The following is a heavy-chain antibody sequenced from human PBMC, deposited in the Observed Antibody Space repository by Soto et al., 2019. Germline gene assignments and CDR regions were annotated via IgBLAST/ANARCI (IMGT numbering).Heavy chain of an antibody. D-gene: IGHD3-22*01. CDR3: ARDPDSRGYSYFDY. Sequence: SETLSLTCTVSGGSISSGDYYWSWIRQPPGKGLEWIGYIYYSGSTYYNPSLKSRVTISVDTSKNQFSLKLSSVTAADTAVYYCARDPDSRGYSYFDYWGQGTLVTVSS. J-gene: IGHJ4*02. V-gene: IGHV4-30-4*02. CDR2: IYYSGST. CDR1: GGSISSGDYY.